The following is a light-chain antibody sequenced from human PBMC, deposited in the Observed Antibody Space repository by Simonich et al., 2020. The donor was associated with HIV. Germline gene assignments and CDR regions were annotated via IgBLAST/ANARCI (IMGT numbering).Light chain of an antibody. CDR2: AAS. Sequence: DIQMTQSPSSLSASVGDRVTITCRGSQSISSYLNWYQQKPGKAPKLLIYAASSLQSVVPSRFSGSGSGTDFTLTISSLQPEDFATYYCQQSNYTPYTFGQGTKLEIK. J-gene: IGKJ2*01. CDR3: QQSNYTPYT. V-gene: IGKV1-39*01. CDR1: QSISSY.